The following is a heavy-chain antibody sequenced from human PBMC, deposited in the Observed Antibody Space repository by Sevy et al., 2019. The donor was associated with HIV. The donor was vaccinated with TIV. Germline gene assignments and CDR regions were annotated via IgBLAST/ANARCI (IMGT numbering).Heavy chain of an antibody. V-gene: IGHV1-46*01. CDR2: INPSGGST. D-gene: IGHD2-15*01. CDR3: ARDLPYCSGGSSYPFYEGMDV. J-gene: IGHJ6*02. CDR1: GYTFTSYY. Sequence: ASVKVSCKASGYTFTSYYMHWVRQAPGQGLEWMGIINPSGGSTSYAKKFQGRVTMTRDTSTSTVYMEQSSLRSEDTAVYYCARDLPYCSGGSSYPFYEGMDVWGQGTTVTVS.